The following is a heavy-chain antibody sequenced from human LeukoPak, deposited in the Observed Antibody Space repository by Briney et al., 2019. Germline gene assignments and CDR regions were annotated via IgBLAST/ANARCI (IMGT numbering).Heavy chain of an antibody. CDR2: IYHSGST. CDR3: ARSLSSSGWSDWFDP. D-gene: IGHD6-19*01. CDR1: GGPISSSSYY. J-gene: IGHJ5*02. Sequence: PSETLSLTCTVSGGPISSSSYYWGWIRQSPGKGLEWLGSIYHSGSTYYNPSLKSRVTISVDTSKNQFSLKLSSVTAADTAVYYCARSLSSSGWSDWFDPWGQGTLVTVSS. V-gene: IGHV4-39*01.